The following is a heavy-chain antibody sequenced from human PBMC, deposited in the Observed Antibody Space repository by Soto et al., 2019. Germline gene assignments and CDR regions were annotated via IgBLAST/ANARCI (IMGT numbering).Heavy chain of an antibody. V-gene: IGHV4-39*01. CDR1: GGSISSSSYY. D-gene: IGHD5-12*01. J-gene: IGHJ4*02. CDR3: ARHVDGYDLAFDY. Sequence: QLQLQESGPGLVKPSETLSLTCTVSGGSISSSSYYWGWIRQPPGKGLEWIGSIYYSGSTYYNPSLKSRVTISVDTSKNQFSLKLSSVTAADTAVYYCARHVDGYDLAFDYWGQGTLVTVSS. CDR2: IYYSGST.